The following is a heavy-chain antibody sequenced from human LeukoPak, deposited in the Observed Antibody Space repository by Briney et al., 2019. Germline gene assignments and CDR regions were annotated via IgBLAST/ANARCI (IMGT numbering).Heavy chain of an antibody. CDR2: ITPILGIA. J-gene: IGHJ4*02. Sequence: GASVKVSCKASGYTFTSYDINWVRQAPGQGLEWMGRITPILGIANYAQKFQGRVTITADKSTSTAYMELSSLRSEDTVVYYCARAGHPGHPMAYFDYWGQGTLVTVSS. CDR1: GYTFTSYD. CDR3: ARAGHPGHPMAYFDY. D-gene: IGHD3-10*01. V-gene: IGHV1-69*04.